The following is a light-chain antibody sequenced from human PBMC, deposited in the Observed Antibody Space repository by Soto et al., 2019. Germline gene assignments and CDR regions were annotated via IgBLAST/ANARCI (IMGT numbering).Light chain of an antibody. V-gene: IGLV2-14*03. J-gene: IGLJ1*01. Sequence: QSVLTQPASVSGSPGQSITFSCTGTSSDVGGYNYVSWYQHHPGKAPKLIIYDVTNRPSGVSNPFSGSKSGNTASLTISGLQPEDEADYYCSSYTASNTRQIVFGTGTKVPS. CDR2: DVT. CDR3: SSYTASNTRQIV. CDR1: SSDVGGYNY.